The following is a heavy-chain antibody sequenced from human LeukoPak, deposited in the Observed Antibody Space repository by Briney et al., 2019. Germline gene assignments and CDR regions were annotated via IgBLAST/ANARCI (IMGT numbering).Heavy chain of an antibody. V-gene: IGHV3-66*01. CDR2: IYSGGTT. CDR3: ARDPGYCDNTSCYAANFDY. CDR1: GFNVNSNY. Sequence: GGSLRLSCAASGFNVNSNYMSWVRQAPGKGLEWVSVIYSGGTTYYADSVKGRFTISRDNSKNTLYLQMNSLRAEDTAVYYCARDPGYCDNTSCYAANFDYWGQGTLVTVSS. D-gene: IGHD2-2*01. J-gene: IGHJ4*02.